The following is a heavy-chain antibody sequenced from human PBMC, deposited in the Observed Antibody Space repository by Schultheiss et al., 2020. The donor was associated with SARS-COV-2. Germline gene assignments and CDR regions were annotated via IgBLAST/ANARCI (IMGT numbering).Heavy chain of an antibody. Sequence: GESLKISCAASGFTFSSYSMNWVRQAPGKGLEWVSSISSSSSYIYYADSVKGRFTISRENAKNSLYLQMNSLRAGDTAVYYCARAPSNSWHNFDYWGHGTLVTVSS. CDR2: ISSSSSYI. J-gene: IGHJ4*01. CDR3: ARAPSNSWHNFDY. D-gene: IGHD6-13*01. V-gene: IGHV3-21*01. CDR1: GFTFSSYS.